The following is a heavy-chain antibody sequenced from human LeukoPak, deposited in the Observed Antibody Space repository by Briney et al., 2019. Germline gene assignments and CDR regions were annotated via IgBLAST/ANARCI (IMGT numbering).Heavy chain of an antibody. J-gene: IGHJ4*02. V-gene: IGHV3-7*03. Sequence: QPGGSLRLSCAASGFRFSSYWMSWVRQAPGKGLEWVANTNQDGSEKHYVDSVKGRISISRDNSKNTLYLQMNSLRAEDTAVYYCAKYTVAAAGTGFDYWGQGTLVTVSS. D-gene: IGHD6-13*01. CDR1: GFRFSSYW. CDR3: AKYTVAAAGTGFDY. CDR2: TNQDGSEK.